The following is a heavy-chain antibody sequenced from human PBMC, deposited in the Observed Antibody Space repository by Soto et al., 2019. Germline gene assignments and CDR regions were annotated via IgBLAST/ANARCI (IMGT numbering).Heavy chain of an antibody. V-gene: IGHV1-3*01. CDR2: INAGNGNT. Sequence: ASVKVSCKASGYTFTSYAMHWVRQAPGQRLEWMGWINAGNGNTKCSQKFQGRVTITRDTSASTAYMELSSLRSEDTAVYYCARSIVVVGAIDYWGEGTLVTV. CDR1: GYTFTSYA. D-gene: IGHD2-21*01. CDR3: ARSIVVVGAIDY. J-gene: IGHJ4*02.